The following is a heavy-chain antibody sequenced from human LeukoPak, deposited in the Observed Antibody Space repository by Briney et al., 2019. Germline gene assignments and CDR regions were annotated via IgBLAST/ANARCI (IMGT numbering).Heavy chain of an antibody. V-gene: IGHV3-23*01. Sequence: GGSLRLSCATSGFTFSSYAMSWVRQAPGKGLEWVSAISGSGGSTYYADSVKGRFTISRDNSKNTLYLQMNSLRAEDTAVYYCAKAPPMVRGPYYFDYWGQGTLVTVSS. D-gene: IGHD3-10*01. CDR3: AKAPPMVRGPYYFDY. CDR1: GFTFSSYA. J-gene: IGHJ4*02. CDR2: ISGSGGST.